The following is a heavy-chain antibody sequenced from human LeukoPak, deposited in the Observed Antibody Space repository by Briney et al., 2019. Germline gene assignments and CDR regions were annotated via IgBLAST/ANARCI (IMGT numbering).Heavy chain of an antibody. D-gene: IGHD4-17*01. CDR2: IYYSGST. J-gene: IGHJ3*02. CDR1: GGSISSGDYY. CDR3: ARHDYGDYGAFDI. Sequence: SETLSLTCTVSGGSISSGDYYWSWIRQPPWKGLEWIGYIYYSGSTYDDPSLKSRVTISLDTSQNQFSLKVSSVTAADTAVYYCARHDYGDYGAFDIWGQGTMVTVSS. V-gene: IGHV4-30-4*01.